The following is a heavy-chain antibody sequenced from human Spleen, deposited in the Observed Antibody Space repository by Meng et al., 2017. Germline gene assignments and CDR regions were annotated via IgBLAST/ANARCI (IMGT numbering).Heavy chain of an antibody. CDR2: IKQDGSER. CDR1: GFSFSSYW. J-gene: IGHJ6*02. CDR3: ARSGALGRKYYYYGMNV. Sequence: GESLKISCAASGFSFSSYWMSWVRQAPGKGLEWVANIKQDGSERYYVDSVKGRFTISKDNAENSLYLQMNSLRAEDTAVYYCARSGALGRKYYYYGMNVWGQGPTVTVPS. V-gene: IGHV3-7*01. D-gene: IGHD4-17*01.